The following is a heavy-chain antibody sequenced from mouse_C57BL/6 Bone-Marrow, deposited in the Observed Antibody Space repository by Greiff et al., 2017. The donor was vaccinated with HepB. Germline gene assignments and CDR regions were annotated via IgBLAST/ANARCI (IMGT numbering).Heavy chain of an antibody. CDR2: IYPRDGST. Sequence: VQLVESDAELVKPGASVKISCKVSGYTFTDHTIHWMKQRPEQGLEWIGYIYPRDGSTKYNEKFKGKATLTADKSSSTAYMQLNSLTSEDSAVYFCAREGVYDYDEAWFAYWGQGTLVTVSA. V-gene: IGHV1-78*01. CDR3: AREGVYDYDEAWFAY. J-gene: IGHJ3*01. D-gene: IGHD2-4*01. CDR1: GYTFTDHT.